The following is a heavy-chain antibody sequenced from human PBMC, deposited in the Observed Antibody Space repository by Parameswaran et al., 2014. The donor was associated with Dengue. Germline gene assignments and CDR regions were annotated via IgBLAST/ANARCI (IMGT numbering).Heavy chain of an antibody. J-gene: IGHJ5*02. CDR3: ARDQFEAGYSDYDYNYFDP. CDR2: INPKSGGT. D-gene: IGHD5-12*01. V-gene: IGHV1-2*02. Sequence: WVRQAPGQGLEWMGWINPKSGGTTYAQKFQARVTLTRDSSISTAYMDLSGLTSDDTAVYFCARDQFEAGYSDYDYNYFDPWGQGTLVTVSS.